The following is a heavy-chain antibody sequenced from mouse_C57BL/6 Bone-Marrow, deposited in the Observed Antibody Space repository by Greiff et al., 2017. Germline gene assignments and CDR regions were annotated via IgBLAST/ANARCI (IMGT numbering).Heavy chain of an antibody. V-gene: IGHV10-3*01. J-gene: IGHJ2*01. CDR1: GFTFNTYA. D-gene: IGHD1-1*01. Sequence: EAGGGSVQPKGSLKLSCAASGFTFNTYAMHWVRQAPGKGLEWVARIRSKSSNYATYYADSVKDRFTISRDDSQSRLYLQMNNLKTEDTAMYYCVREGGRRRYFDYWGQGTTLTVSS. CDR3: VREGGRRRYFDY. CDR2: IRSKSSNYAT.